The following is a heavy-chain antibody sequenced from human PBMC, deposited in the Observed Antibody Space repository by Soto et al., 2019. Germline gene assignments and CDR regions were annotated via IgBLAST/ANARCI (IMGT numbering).Heavy chain of an antibody. J-gene: IGHJ3*02. V-gene: IGHV4-59*01. CDR1: GGSISSYY. CDR3: ARSSYGRGAAAGTRSAFDI. D-gene: IGHD6-13*01. Sequence: SETLSLTCTVSGGSISSYYWSWIRQPPGKGLEWIGYIYYSGSTNYNPSLKSRVTMTVDTSKNQFSLKLSSVTAADTAEYYCARSSYGRGAAAGTRSAFDIWGQGTMVTVSS. CDR2: IYYSGST.